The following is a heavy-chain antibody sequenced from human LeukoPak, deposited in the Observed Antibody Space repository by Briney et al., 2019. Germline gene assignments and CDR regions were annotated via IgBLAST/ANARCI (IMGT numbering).Heavy chain of an antibody. J-gene: IGHJ4*02. CDR3: ARDDGAGGPFDY. V-gene: IGHV3-66*01. Sequence: PGGSLRLSCAVSGFTVSSNYMTWVRQAPGKGLEWVSVICSGGSTYYADSVKGRFTISRDNSKNTLYLQMNSLRAEDTAVYYCARDDGAGGPFDYWGQGTLVTVSS. D-gene: IGHD3-10*01. CDR2: ICSGGST. CDR1: GFTVSSNY.